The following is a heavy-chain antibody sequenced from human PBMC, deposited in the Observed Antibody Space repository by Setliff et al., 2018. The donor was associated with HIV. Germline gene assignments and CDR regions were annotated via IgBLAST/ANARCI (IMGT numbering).Heavy chain of an antibody. Sequence: SETLSLTCAVSGYSISTAYYWGWIRPPPGKGLEWIGSVYHSGTSYYNPSLKCQVTISVDMSNNHFSLKVTSVTAADTAVYYCMRGRSITIFGVAYFDFWGQGTQVTVSS. CDR3: MRGRSITIFGVAYFDF. D-gene: IGHD3-3*01. V-gene: IGHV4-38-2*01. CDR1: GYSISTAYY. CDR2: VYHSGTS. J-gene: IGHJ4*02.